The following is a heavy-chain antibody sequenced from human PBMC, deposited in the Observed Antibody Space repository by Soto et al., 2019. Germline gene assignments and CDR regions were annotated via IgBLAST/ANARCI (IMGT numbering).Heavy chain of an antibody. V-gene: IGHV4-4*07. CDR3: ARGQPFSHWFDP. Sequence: SETLSLTCTVTGGAISGYYWTWIRQSDGEGLEWIGRTYSSGSTNYNPSLKRRVTISLDTSMNYFSLRLSSVTAADTAVYYCARGQPFSHWFDPWGQGTLVTVSS. CDR2: TYSSGST. D-gene: IGHD3-3*02. CDR1: GGAISGYY. J-gene: IGHJ5*02.